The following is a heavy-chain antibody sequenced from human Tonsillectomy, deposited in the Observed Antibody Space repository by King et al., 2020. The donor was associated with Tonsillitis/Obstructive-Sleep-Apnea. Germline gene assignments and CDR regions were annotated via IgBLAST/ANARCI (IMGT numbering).Heavy chain of an antibody. V-gene: IGHV3-48*03. CDR1: GFTFSSYE. CDR2: ISSSGTTI. J-gene: IGHJ6*03. CDR3: AGSECSSTNCYLSNYYYMDV. Sequence: VQLVESGGDLVQPGGSLRLSCAASGFTFSSYEVNWVRQAPGKGLEWISYISSSGTTIYYADSVKGRFTISRDNAKNSLYLQMNSLRAEDTAVYYCAGSECSSTNCYLSNYYYMDVWGKGTTVTVSS. D-gene: IGHD2-2*01.